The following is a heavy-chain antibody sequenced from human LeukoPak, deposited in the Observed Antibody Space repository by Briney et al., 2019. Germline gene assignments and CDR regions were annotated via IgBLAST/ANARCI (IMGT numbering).Heavy chain of an antibody. CDR1: GYTFNKCG. D-gene: IGHD2-2*01. V-gene: IGHV1-18*01. CDR2: RCCYNGDT. CDR3: ARDPSNTSGYSVYFDY. Sequence: ASVTVSFKGSGYTFNKCGISWVRQAPGQGVEWMGWRCCYNGDTRYPQKRQGTVTMTTETSTSKVHMELRSLRSDDTPVYYCARDPSNTSGYSVYFDYWGQGALVTVSS. J-gene: IGHJ4*02.